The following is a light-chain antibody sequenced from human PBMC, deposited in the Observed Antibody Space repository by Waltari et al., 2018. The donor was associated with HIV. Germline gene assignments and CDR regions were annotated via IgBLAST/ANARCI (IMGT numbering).Light chain of an antibody. V-gene: IGLV4-69*01. CDR2: INSDGSH. J-gene: IGLJ2*01. CDR1: SGHRSYA. Sequence: QLVLIQSPSASASSGASAKLTCTLSSGHRSYATARHQQQPEKGPRYLMKINSDGSHTRGDGIPDRFPGSSSGTERYLTISTLQSEGEAEYYCQTWTTGILVFGGGTKLTVL. CDR3: QTWTTGILV.